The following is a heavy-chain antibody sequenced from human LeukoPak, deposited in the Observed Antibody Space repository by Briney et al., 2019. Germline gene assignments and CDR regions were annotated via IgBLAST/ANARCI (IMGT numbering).Heavy chain of an antibody. V-gene: IGHV3-30*02. D-gene: IGHD4-17*01. CDR2: IRFDGSTK. J-gene: IGHJ4*02. CDR3: AGNRGAHDYGLFDY. CDR1: RFTFSRYG. Sequence: GGSLRLSCAASRFTFSRYGMHWVRQAPGKGLEWLAFIRFDGSTKYYADSVRGRFTISRDNSKNTLYLQMNSLRAEDTAVYYCAGNRGAHDYGLFDYWGQGTLVTVSS.